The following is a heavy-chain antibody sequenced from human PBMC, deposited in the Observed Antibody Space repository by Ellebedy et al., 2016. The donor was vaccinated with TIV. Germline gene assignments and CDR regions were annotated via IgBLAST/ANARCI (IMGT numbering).Heavy chain of an antibody. J-gene: IGHJ3*02. CDR1: GFTFSSYD. Sequence: GESLKISXAASGFTFSSYDMHWVRQATGKGLEWVSAIGTAGDTYYPGSVKGRFTISRENAKNSLYLQMNSLRAEDTAVYYCAREGRTYYYDSSGFDAFDIWGQGTMVTVSS. CDR3: AREGRTYYYDSSGFDAFDI. CDR2: IGTAGDT. D-gene: IGHD3-22*01. V-gene: IGHV3-13*01.